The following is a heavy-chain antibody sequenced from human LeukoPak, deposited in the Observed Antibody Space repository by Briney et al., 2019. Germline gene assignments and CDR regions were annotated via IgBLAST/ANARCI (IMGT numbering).Heavy chain of an antibody. CDR3: ARDTTAAAGIY. D-gene: IGHD6-13*01. J-gene: IGHJ4*02. CDR2: IYTSGST. Sequence: SETLSLTCTVSGGSISSGSYYWSWIRQPAGKGLEWIGRIYTSGSTNYNPSLKSRVTISVDTSKNQFSLMLSSVTAADTAVYYCARDTTAAAGIYWGQGTLVTVSS. CDR1: GGSISSGSYY. V-gene: IGHV4-61*02.